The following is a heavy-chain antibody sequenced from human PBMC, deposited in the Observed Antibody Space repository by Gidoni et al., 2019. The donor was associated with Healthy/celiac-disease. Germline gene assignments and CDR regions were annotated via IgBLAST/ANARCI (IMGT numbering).Heavy chain of an antibody. CDR3: ARDDPHYDSSGYYQPDAFDI. J-gene: IGHJ3*02. V-gene: IGHV4-59*01. CDR2: IYYSGST. D-gene: IGHD3-22*01. CDR1: GGSISRYY. Sequence: QVQLQESGPGLVKPSETLSLTCTVAGGSISRYYWSWIRQPPGKGLEWIGYIYYSGSTNYNPSRKSRVTISVDTSKNQFSLKLSAVTAADTAVYYCARDDPHYDSSGYYQPDAFDIWGQGTMVTVSS.